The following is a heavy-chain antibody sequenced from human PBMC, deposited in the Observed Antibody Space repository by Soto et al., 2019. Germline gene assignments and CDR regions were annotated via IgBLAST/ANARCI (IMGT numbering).Heavy chain of an antibody. J-gene: IGHJ3*02. V-gene: IGHV1-69*02. Sequence: SVKVSCKASGGTFSSYTISWVRQAPGQGLEWMGRIIPILGIANYAQKFQGRVTITADKSTSTAYMELSSLRSEDTAVYYCARVPSGWYYSDAFDIWGQGTMVTVSS. CDR2: IIPILGIA. CDR3: ARVPSGWYYSDAFDI. CDR1: GGTFSSYT. D-gene: IGHD6-19*01.